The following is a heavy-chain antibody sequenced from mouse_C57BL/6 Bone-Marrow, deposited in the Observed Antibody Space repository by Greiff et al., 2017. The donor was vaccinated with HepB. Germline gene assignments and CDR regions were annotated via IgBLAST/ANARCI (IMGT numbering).Heavy chain of an antibody. J-gene: IGHJ3*01. CDR3: TTVYSKCFAY. Sequence: VQLQQSGAELVRPGASVKLSCTASGFNIKDDYMHWVKQRPEQGLEWIGWIDPENGDTEYASKFQGKATITEDTSSNTAYLQLSSLTSEDTAVYYCTTVYSKCFAYWGQGTLVTVSA. D-gene: IGHD2-5*01. CDR2: IDPENGDT. CDR1: GFNIKDDY. V-gene: IGHV14-4*01.